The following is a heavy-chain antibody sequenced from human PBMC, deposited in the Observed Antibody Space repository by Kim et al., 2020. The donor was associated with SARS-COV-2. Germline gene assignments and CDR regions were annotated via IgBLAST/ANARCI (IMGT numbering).Heavy chain of an antibody. V-gene: IGHV4-31*02. Sequence: RVTISVDTSKNQFSLKLSSVTAADTAVYYCAREWKRGFFGSGSYYWYFDLWGRGTLVTVSS. CDR3: AREWKRGFFGSGSYYWYFDL. J-gene: IGHJ2*01. D-gene: IGHD3-10*01.